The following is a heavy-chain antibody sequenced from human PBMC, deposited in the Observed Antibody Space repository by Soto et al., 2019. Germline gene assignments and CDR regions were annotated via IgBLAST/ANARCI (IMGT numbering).Heavy chain of an antibody. CDR2: IYYTGRT. CDR3: LRTVLEGSGDI. V-gene: IGHV4-59*08. D-gene: IGHD3-10*01. CDR1: GGSVSNYY. Sequence: QVHLQESGPGLVKPSETLSLTCTVSGGSVSNYYWSWIRQPPGKGLEWIGYIYYTGRTSYNPSLTSRLPISVDTSKNQSSLKLKSMTAADTAVYYCLRTVLEGSGDIWGQGTLVTVSS. J-gene: IGHJ3*02.